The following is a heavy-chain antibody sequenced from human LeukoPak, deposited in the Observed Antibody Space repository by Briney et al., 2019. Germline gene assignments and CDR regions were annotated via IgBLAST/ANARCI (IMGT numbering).Heavy chain of an antibody. Sequence: SETLSLTCTVSGGSISSYYWSWIRQPPGKGLEWIGYIYYSGSTNYNPSLKSRVTISVDTSKNQFSLKLSSVTAADTAVYYCARDAGAAAGTWVFDYWGQGTLVTVSS. CDR2: IYYSGST. D-gene: IGHD6-13*01. J-gene: IGHJ4*02. V-gene: IGHV4-59*01. CDR1: GGSISSYY. CDR3: ARDAGAAAGTWVFDY.